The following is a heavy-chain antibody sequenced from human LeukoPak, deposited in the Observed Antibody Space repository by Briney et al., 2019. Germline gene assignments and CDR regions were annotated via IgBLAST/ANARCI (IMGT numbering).Heavy chain of an antibody. CDR1: GGSISSYY. CDR2: IYFSGST. Sequence: SETLSLTCTVSGGSISSYYWSWIRQPPGKGLEWIGYIYFSGSTNYNPSLKSRVTISVDTSKNQFSLKLRSVTAADTAVYYCARVGSGRDGFNGAFEIWGQGTTVTVSS. V-gene: IGHV4-59*01. CDR3: ARVGSGRDGFNGAFEI. D-gene: IGHD5-24*01. J-gene: IGHJ3*02.